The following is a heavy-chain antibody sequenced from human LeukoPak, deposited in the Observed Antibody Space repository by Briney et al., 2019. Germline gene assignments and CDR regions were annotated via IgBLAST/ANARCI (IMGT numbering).Heavy chain of an antibody. J-gene: IGHJ4*02. V-gene: IGHV3-20*04. CDR1: GFTFDDYG. CDR2: IDWNGGSI. D-gene: IGHD4-11*01. Sequence: GGSLRLSCAASGFTFDDYGMSWVRQAPGKGLEWVSGIDWNGGSIDYADSVKGRFTISRDNAKNSLYLQMNSLRVEDTAFYYCARYDYNNYLGYYDHWGQGTLVTVSS. CDR3: ARYDYNNYLGYYDH.